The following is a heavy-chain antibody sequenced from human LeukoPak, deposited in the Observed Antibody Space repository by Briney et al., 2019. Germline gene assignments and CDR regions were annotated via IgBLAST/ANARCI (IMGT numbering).Heavy chain of an antibody. V-gene: IGHV1-69*05. J-gene: IGHJ6*03. CDR3: ASGVVVTAIPRKNGGYYYMDV. D-gene: IGHD2-21*02. CDR2: IIPSFGTA. Sequence: ASVKVSCKASAGTFSSYAISWVRQAPGQGLEWMGGIIPSFGTANYAQKFQGRVTITTDESTSTAYMELSSLRSEDTAVYYCASGVVVTAIPRKNGGYYYMDVWGKGTTVTVSS. CDR1: AGTFSSYA.